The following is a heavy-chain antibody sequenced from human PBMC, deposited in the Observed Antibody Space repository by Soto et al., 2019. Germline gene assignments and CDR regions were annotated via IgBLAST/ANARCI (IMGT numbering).Heavy chain of an antibody. D-gene: IGHD2-21*02. CDR2: IYDSGTT. V-gene: IGHV4-59*01. Sequence: QVQLQESGPGLEEASETLSLTCTVSGGSMSGYYRSWIRQPPGKGLEWIGFIYDSGTTNYNPSLKSRGAISIDTSKNQFSLKLTSVTAADTAVYYCARVSHIVVVPAIRGAFDIWGQGTMITVSS. CDR3: ARVSHIVVVPAIRGAFDI. J-gene: IGHJ3*02. CDR1: GGSMSGYY.